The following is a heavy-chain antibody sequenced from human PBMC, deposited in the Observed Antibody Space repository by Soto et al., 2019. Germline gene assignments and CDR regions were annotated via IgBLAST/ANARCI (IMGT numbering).Heavy chain of an antibody. J-gene: IGHJ6*02. D-gene: IGHD5-12*01. V-gene: IGHV1-69*13. CDR1: GGTFSSYA. CDR3: ARVRRYSGYDYDYYYGMDV. Sequence: SVKVSCKASGGTFSSYAISWVRQAPGQGLEWMGGIIPIFGTANYAQKFQGRVTITAGESTSTAYMELSSLRSEDTAVYYCARVRRYSGYDYDYYYGMDVWGQ. CDR2: IIPIFGTA.